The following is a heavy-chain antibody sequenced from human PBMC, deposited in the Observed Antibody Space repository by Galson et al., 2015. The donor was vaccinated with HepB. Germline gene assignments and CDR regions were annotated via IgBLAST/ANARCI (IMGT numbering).Heavy chain of an antibody. Sequence: SETLSLTCTVSGGSISSYYWSWIRQPAGKGLEWIGRIYTSGSTNYNPSLKSRVTMSVDTSKNQFSLKLSSVTAADTAVYYCARSFSFYDSSGYYYYYGMDVWGQGTTVTVSS. J-gene: IGHJ6*02. CDR2: IYTSGST. CDR3: ARSFSFYDSSGYYYYYGMDV. V-gene: IGHV4-4*07. D-gene: IGHD3-22*01. CDR1: GGSISSYY.